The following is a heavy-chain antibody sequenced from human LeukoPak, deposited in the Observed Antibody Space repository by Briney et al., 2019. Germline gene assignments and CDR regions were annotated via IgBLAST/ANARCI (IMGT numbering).Heavy chain of an antibody. CDR3: AADSSRDYFDY. J-gene: IGHJ4*02. D-gene: IGHD3-22*01. CDR1: GFTFSSYG. V-gene: IGHV3-23*01. Sequence: PGGSLRLSCAASGFTFSSYGMSWVRQAPGKGLEWVSAISGSGGSTYYADSVKGRFTISRDNSKNTLYLQMNSLRSEDTAVYYCAADSSRDYFDYWGQGTLVTVSS. CDR2: ISGSGGST.